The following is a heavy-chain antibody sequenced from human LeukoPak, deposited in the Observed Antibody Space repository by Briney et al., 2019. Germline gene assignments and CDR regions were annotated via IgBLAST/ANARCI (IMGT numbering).Heavy chain of an antibody. CDR1: GFTFSNYA. CDR3: AKDLAGGGSYSFDY. CDR2: ISGSGGST. J-gene: IGHJ4*02. D-gene: IGHD1-26*01. Sequence: GGSLRLSCTASGFTFSNYAMNWVRQAPGRGLEWVSAISGSGGSTYYADSVKGRFTISRDNSKNTLYLQMNSLRAEDTAVYYCAKDLAGGGSYSFDYWGQGTLVTVSS. V-gene: IGHV3-23*01.